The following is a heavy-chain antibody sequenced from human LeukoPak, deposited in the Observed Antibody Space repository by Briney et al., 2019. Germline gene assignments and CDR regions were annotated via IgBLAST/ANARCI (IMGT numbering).Heavy chain of an antibody. D-gene: IGHD4-23*01. V-gene: IGHV3-30*18. CDR1: GFTFSSYG. J-gene: IGHJ4*02. CDR2: ISYDGSNK. Sequence: PGRSLRLSCAASGFTFSSYGMHWVRQAPGKGLEWVAVISYDGSNKYYADSVKGRFTISRDNSKNTLYLQMNSLRAEDTAVYYCAKDYGGNSGPQYYFDYWGQGTLVAVSS. CDR3: AKDYGGNSGPQYYFDY.